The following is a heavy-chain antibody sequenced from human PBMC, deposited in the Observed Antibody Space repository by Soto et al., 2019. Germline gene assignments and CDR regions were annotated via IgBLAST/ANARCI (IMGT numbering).Heavy chain of an antibody. D-gene: IGHD1-1*01. V-gene: IGHV4-59*08. CDR3: GKQGGKYGIRSFDP. J-gene: IGHJ5*02. Sequence: SETLSLTCTVSGDPINNYYWSWIRQPPGKGLEWIGYIYYSGNTKYNPSLKSRVTISVDTSKNQFSLRLTSVTAADTAVYYCGKQGGKYGIRSFDPWGQGTLVTVPS. CDR1: GDPINNYY. CDR2: IYYSGNT.